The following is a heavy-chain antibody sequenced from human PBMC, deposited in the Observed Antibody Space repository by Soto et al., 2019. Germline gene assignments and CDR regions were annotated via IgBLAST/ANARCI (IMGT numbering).Heavy chain of an antibody. CDR2: INAANGDT. CDR1: GYTFTSYA. Sequence: QVHLVQSGAEVKKPGASVKVSCMASGYTFTSYAIHWVRQAPGQRPEWLGWINAANGDTKYSRKFQGRVTITRDTSASTAYMELSSLRSEDTAIYYCGRSAVGATRHILYNAMDVWGQGTTVTVSS. D-gene: IGHD1-26*01. V-gene: IGHV1-3*01. J-gene: IGHJ6*02. CDR3: GRSAVGATRHILYNAMDV.